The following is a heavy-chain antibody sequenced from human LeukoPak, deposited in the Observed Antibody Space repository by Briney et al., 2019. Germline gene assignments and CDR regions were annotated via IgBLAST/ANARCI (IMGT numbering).Heavy chain of an antibody. V-gene: IGHV4-39*07. D-gene: IGHD1-26*01. CDR1: GGSISSSSYY. J-gene: IGHJ6*03. Sequence: PSETLSLTCTVSGGSISSSSYYWGWIRQPPGTGLEWIGSIYYSGSTYYNPSLKSRVTISVDTSKNQFSLKLSSVTAADTAVYYCARAGIYYYYMDVWGKGTTVTVSS. CDR3: ARAGIYYYYMDV. CDR2: IYYSGST.